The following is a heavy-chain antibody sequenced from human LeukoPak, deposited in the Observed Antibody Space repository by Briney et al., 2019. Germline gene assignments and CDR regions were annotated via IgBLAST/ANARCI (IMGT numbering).Heavy chain of an antibody. V-gene: IGHV4-4*07. Sequence: SETLSLTCTVSGGSISSYYWSWIRQPAGKGLEWIGRIYTSGSTNYNPSLKSRVTMSVDTSKNQFSLKLSSVTAADTAVYYCARDLVYYGSGSYYGGYYYYYMDVWGKGTTVTISS. D-gene: IGHD3-10*01. CDR2: IYTSGST. CDR3: ARDLVYYGSGSYYGGYYYYYMDV. J-gene: IGHJ6*03. CDR1: GGSISSYY.